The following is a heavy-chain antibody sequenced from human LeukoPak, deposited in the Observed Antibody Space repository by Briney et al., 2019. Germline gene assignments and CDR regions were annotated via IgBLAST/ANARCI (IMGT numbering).Heavy chain of an antibody. CDR3: ARVYYDSSGYIDLDY. CDR2: INPNSGGT. D-gene: IGHD3-22*01. V-gene: IGHV1-2*02. CDR1: GYTFTNYY. J-gene: IGHJ4*02. Sequence: ASVKVSCKASGYTFTNYYIHWVRQAPGQGLEWMGWINPNSGGTNYAQKFQGRVTMTRDTSISTAYMELSRLRSDDTAVYYCARVYYDSSGYIDLDYWGQGTLVTVSS.